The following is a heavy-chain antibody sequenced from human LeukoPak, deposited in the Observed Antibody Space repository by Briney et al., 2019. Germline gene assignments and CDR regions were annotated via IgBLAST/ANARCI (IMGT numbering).Heavy chain of an antibody. CDR1: GFTFSTYA. Sequence: GGSLRLSCAASGFTFSTYAMHWVRQAPGKGLEWVAVISYDGSIKYYADSVKGRFTISRDNSKNTLYLQMNSLRAEDTAVYYCARDMTVVAITTGGFDYWGQGALVTVSS. CDR3: ARDMTVVAITTGGFDY. V-gene: IGHV3-30-3*01. CDR2: ISYDGSIK. J-gene: IGHJ4*02. D-gene: IGHD3-22*01.